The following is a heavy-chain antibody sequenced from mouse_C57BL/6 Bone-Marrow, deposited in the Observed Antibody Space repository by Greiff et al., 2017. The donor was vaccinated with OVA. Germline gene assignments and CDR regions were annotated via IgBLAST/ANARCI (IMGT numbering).Heavy chain of an antibody. CDR3: AKANVFPTMAHYFDY. CDR1: GFTFSDYG. Sequence: EVQRVESGGGLVKPGGSLKLSCAASGFTFSDYGMHWVRQAPEKGLEWVAYISSGSSTIYYADTVKGRFTISRDNAKNTLSLQMTSLQCEDTAMYYGAKANVFPTMAHYFDYWGQGTTLTVSS. V-gene: IGHV5-17*01. J-gene: IGHJ2*01. CDR2: ISSGSSTI. D-gene: IGHD1-1*02.